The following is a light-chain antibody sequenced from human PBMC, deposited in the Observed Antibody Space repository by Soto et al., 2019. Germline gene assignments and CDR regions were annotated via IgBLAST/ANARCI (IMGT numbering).Light chain of an antibody. CDR3: QQYNPE. V-gene: IGKV1-5*03. Sequence: DIQMTQSPSTLSASVGDRVTITCRASQSISSWLAWYQQKPGKAPKLLIYKASSLESGVPSRFSGSGSGTEFTLTISSLQPDDFATYYCQQYNPEFSQGTKVEIK. CDR2: KAS. J-gene: IGKJ1*01. CDR1: QSISSW.